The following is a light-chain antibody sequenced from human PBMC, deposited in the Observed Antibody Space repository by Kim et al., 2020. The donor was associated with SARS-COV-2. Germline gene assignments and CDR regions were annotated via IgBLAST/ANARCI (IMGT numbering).Light chain of an antibody. CDR3: QQSYSTFMYT. Sequence: ASVGDRVTITCRASQSISSYLNWYQQKPGKAPKLLIYAASSLQSGVPSRFSGSGSGTDFTLTISSLQPEDFATYYCQQSYSTFMYTFGQGTKLEI. CDR2: AAS. V-gene: IGKV1-39*01. J-gene: IGKJ2*01. CDR1: QSISSY.